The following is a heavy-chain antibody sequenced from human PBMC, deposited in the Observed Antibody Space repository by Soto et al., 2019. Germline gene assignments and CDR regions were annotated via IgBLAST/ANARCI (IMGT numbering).Heavy chain of an antibody. Sequence: QLRLQESGPGLVKPSETLSLTCTVSGGSISSSSYYWGWIRQPPGKGLEWIGSIYYSGSTYYNPSLKSRVTISVDTSKNQFSLKLSSVTAADTAVYYCARHKRTTVTLDAFDIWGQGTMVTVSS. V-gene: IGHV4-39*01. J-gene: IGHJ3*02. CDR3: ARHKRTTVTLDAFDI. D-gene: IGHD4-17*01. CDR2: IYYSGST. CDR1: GGSISSSSYY.